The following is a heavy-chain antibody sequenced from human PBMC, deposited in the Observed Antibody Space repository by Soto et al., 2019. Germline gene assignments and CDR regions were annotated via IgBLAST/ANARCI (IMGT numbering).Heavy chain of an antibody. CDR2: INHSGST. CDR3: ARYGSGSYWEYYYYGMDV. D-gene: IGHD3-10*01. Sequence: SETLSLTCAVYGGSFSGYYWSWIRQPPGKGLEWIGEINHSGSTNYNPSLKSRVTISVDTSKNQFSLKLSSVTAADTAVYYCARYGSGSYWEYYYYGMDVWVQGTTVT. J-gene: IGHJ6*02. V-gene: IGHV4-34*01. CDR1: GGSFSGYY.